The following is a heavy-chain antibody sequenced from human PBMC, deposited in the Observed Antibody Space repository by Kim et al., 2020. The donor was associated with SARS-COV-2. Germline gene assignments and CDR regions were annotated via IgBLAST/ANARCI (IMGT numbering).Heavy chain of an antibody. D-gene: IGHD6-19*01. V-gene: IGHV1-18*01. CDR3: ARGGRVAGTKEAFDI. Sequence: LQGRVTMTTDTATSTAYMELRSLRSDDTAVYYCARGGRVAGTKEAFDIWGQGTMVTVSS. J-gene: IGHJ3*02.